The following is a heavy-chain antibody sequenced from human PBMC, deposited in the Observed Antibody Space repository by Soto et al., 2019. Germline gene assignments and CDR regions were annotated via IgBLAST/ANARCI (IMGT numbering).Heavy chain of an antibody. CDR2: IYYSGST. J-gene: IGHJ4*02. CDR1: GGSISSYY. Sequence: SETLSLSCTVSGGSISSYYWSWIRQPPGKGLEWIGYIYYSGSTNYNPSLKSRVTISVDTSKNQFSLKLSSVTAADTAVYYCARAPYNWNDGVDYWGQRTLVTVSS. CDR3: ARAPYNWNDGVDY. D-gene: IGHD1-20*01. V-gene: IGHV4-59*01.